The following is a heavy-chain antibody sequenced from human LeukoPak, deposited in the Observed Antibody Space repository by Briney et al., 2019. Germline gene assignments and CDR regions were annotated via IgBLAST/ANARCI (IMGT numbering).Heavy chain of an antibody. CDR1: GGSIRSDY. CDR3: ARYSHYVRWFGP. CDR2: INYGGSA. V-gene: IGHV4-59*01. Sequence: SETLSLICTVSGGSIRSDYWSWIRPPTGKGLEWIGNINYGGSANYNPSLKSRVTISLDTPKNQFSLKLTSVTAADTAVYYCARYSHYVRWFGPWGQGTLVTVSS. D-gene: IGHD4-11*01. J-gene: IGHJ5*02.